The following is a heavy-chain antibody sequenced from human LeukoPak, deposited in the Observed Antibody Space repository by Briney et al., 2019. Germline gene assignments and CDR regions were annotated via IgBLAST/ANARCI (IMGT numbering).Heavy chain of an antibody. CDR3: ARDSWELLRWLDYFDY. J-gene: IGHJ4*02. D-gene: IGHD1-26*01. V-gene: IGHV1-2*02. Sequence: GASVKVSCKASGYTFTDYYMHWVRQAPGQGLEWMGWINSNSGGTNYAQKFQGRVTMTRDTSISTAYMELSSLRSDDTAVYYCARDSWELLRWLDYFDYWGQGTLVTVSS. CDR2: INSNSGGT. CDR1: GYTFTDYY.